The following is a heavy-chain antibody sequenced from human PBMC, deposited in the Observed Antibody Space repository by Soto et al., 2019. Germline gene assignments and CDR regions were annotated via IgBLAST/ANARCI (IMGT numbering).Heavy chain of an antibody. CDR3: VRERKGQIWLAREGRYYCSYCGMDV. D-gene: IGHD5-18*01. V-gene: IGHV3-7*01. CDR1: GFTFSSYW. CDR2: IKQDGSEK. Sequence: GGSLRLSCAASGFTFSSYWMSWVRQAPGKGLEWVANIKQDGSEKYYVDSVKGRFTISRDNAKNSLYLQMNSLRAEDTAVYYFVRERKGQIWLAREGRYYCSYCGMDVWGQGTTVTVSS. J-gene: IGHJ6*02.